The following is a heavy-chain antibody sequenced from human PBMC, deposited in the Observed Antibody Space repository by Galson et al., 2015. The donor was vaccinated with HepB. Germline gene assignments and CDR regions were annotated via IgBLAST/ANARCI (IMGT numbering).Heavy chain of an antibody. D-gene: IGHD3-22*01. J-gene: IGHJ4*02. Sequence: LRLSCAASGFTFSSYAMSWVRQAPGKGLEWVSGISGSGRSAYYADSVKGRFTISRDNSKNTLYLQMNSLRAEDTAIYFCAKLAYYYDSSPYYSFDYWGQGTLVTVSS. CDR3: AKLAYYYDSSPYYSFDY. CDR1: GFTFSSYA. V-gene: IGHV3-23*01. CDR2: ISGSGRSA.